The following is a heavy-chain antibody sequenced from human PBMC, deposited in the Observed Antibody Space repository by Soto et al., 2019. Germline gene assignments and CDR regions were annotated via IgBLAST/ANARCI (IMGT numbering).Heavy chain of an antibody. CDR1: GFTFGDFW. J-gene: IGHJ4*02. Sequence: EVQLVESGGGLVQPGGSLRLSCAASGFTFGDFWMSWARQAPGKGLEWVANIKHDGSEKYYVDSMKGRCSISRDDAKNSLYLQMNSVRAEDTAMYYCVRDIAEWGQGTLVTVSS. CDR3: VRDIAE. V-gene: IGHV3-7*05. CDR2: IKHDGSEK. D-gene: IGHD6-13*01.